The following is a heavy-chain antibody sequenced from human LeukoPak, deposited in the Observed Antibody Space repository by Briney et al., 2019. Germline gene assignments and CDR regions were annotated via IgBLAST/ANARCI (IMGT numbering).Heavy chain of an antibody. CDR1: GFSFRYYW. D-gene: IGHD3-22*01. V-gene: IGHV3-74*01. J-gene: IGHJ4*02. CDR2: IKSDGSST. Sequence: PGGSLRLSCAASGFSFRYYWMHWVRQAAGKGPVWVSRIKSDGSSTSYADSVRGRFTISRDNAKNTVYLQMNGLRVEDTAVYYCVRGLLYHDSRTLEYWGQGALVTVSS. CDR3: VRGLLYHDSRTLEY.